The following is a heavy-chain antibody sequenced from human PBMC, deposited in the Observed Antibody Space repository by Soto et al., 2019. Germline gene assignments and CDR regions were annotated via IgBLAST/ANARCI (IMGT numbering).Heavy chain of an antibody. Sequence: SETLSLTCGVYGASFSGYFWRWLRQAPGRGLDWIGEFDHTATTDYSPSLKSRITISVDTSRNQFSLRLNSVTAADTAVYYCARKSMVYCRSTGRYDPAGCPGMDVWGQGTTVT. CDR2: FDHTATT. J-gene: IGHJ6*02. D-gene: IGHD2-2*01. V-gene: IGHV4-34*01. CDR1: GASFSGYF. CDR3: ARKSMVYCRSTGRYDPAGCPGMDV.